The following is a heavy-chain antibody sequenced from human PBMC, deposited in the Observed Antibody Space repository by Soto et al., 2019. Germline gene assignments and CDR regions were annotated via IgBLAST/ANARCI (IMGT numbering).Heavy chain of an antibody. CDR1: GGSISSSSYY. Sequence: SETLSLTCTVSGGSISSSSYYWGWIRQPPGKGLEWIGSIYYSGSTYYNPSLKSRVTISVDTSKNQFSLKLSSVTAADTAVYYCARSERPTVSTFDYWGQGTLVTVSS. J-gene: IGHJ4*02. D-gene: IGHD4-17*01. CDR2: IYYSGST. V-gene: IGHV4-39*01. CDR3: ARSERPTVSTFDY.